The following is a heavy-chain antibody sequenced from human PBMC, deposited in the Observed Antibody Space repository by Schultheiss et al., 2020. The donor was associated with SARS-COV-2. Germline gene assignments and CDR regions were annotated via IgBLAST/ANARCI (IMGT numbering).Heavy chain of an antibody. J-gene: IGHJ4*02. D-gene: IGHD3-22*01. CDR1: GGSISSSSFY. V-gene: IGHV4-39*01. CDR3: ARGTYDSSGYYYGGDY. Sequence: SETLSLTCTVSGGSISSSSFYWGWIRQPPGKGLELIGSIYYSGSTYYNPSLKSRVTISVDTSKNQFSLKLNSVTAADTAVYYCARGTYDSSGYYYGGDYWGQGTLVTVSS. CDR2: IYYSGST.